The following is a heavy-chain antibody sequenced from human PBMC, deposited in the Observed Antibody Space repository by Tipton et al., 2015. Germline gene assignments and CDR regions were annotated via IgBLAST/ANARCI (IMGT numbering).Heavy chain of an antibody. CDR3: ARSPENIVGAWFDL. CDR1: GYTFTGHY. CDR2: IDPNSGGT. Sequence: QLVQSGAEVKKPGASVKVSCKASGYTFTGHYMHWVRQAPGQGLEWMGWIDPNSGGTNYGQRFQGRVTMTRDTSISTVYMELSRLRSDDTAVYYCARSPENIVGAWFDLWGRGTLVTVSS. J-gene: IGHJ2*01. D-gene: IGHD1-26*01. V-gene: IGHV1-2*02.